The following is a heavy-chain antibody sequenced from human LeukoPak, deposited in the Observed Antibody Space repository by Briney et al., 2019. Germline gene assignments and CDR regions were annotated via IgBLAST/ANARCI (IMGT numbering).Heavy chain of an antibody. J-gene: IGHJ4*02. CDR3: ARDQNDSSGYSGGLDY. D-gene: IGHD3-22*01. CDR1: GFTFSSYS. Sequence: GGSLRLSCAASGFTFSSYSMNWVRQAPGKGLEWVSSISSSSSYIYYADSVKGRFTISRDNAKNSLYLQMNGLRAEDTAVYYCARDQNDSSGYSGGLDYWGQGTLVTVSS. CDR2: ISSSSSYI. V-gene: IGHV3-21*01.